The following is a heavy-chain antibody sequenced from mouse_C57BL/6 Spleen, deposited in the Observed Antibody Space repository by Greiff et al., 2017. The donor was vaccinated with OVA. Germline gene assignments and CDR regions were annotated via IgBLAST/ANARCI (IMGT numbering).Heavy chain of an antibody. V-gene: IGHV5-6*01. J-gene: IGHJ2*01. CDR2: ISSGGSYT. D-gene: IGHD1-1*01. CDR1: GFTFSSYG. Sequence: EVHLVESGGDLVKPGGSLKLSCAASGFTFSSYGMSWVRQTPDKRLEWVATISSGGSYTYYPDSVKGRFTISRDNAKNTLYLQMSSLKSEDTAMYYCARHSFITTVVASYFDYWGQGTTLTVSS. CDR3: ARHSFITTVVASYFDY.